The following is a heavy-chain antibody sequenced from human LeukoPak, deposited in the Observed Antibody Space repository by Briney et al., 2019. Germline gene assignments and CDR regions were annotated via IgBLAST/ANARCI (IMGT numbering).Heavy chain of an antibody. V-gene: IGHV4-34*01. CDR2: INHSGST. Sequence: PSETLSLTCAVYGGSFSGYYWSWIRQPPGKGLEWIREINHSGSTNYNPSLKSRVTISVDTSKNQFSLKLSSVTAADTAVYYCARGPERYFDWLLDYYYYMDVWGKGTTVTVSS. CDR3: ARGPERYFDWLLDYYYYMDV. D-gene: IGHD3-9*01. CDR1: GGSFSGYY. J-gene: IGHJ6*03.